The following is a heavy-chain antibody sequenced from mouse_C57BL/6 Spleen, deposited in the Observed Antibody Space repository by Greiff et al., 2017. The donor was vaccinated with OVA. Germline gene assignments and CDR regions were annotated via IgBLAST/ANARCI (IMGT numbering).Heavy chain of an antibody. J-gene: IGHJ4*01. D-gene: IGHD2-1*01. CDR1: GFTFSDYY. Sequence: EVKLVESGGGLVQPGGSLKLSCAASGFTFSDYYMYWVRQTPEKRLEWVAYISNGGGSTYYPDTVKGRFTISRDNAKNTLYLQMSRLKSEDTAMYYCARRCIYYGGYAMDYWGQGTSVTVSS. CDR3: ARRCIYYGGYAMDY. V-gene: IGHV5-12*01. CDR2: ISNGGGST.